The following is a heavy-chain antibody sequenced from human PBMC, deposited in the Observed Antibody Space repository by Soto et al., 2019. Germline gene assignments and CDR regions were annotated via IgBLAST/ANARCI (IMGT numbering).Heavy chain of an antibody. CDR3: ASRITAAGTAHFDH. CDR2: IYPTGSA. D-gene: IGHD6-13*01. J-gene: IGHJ4*02. Sequence: QLQLQESVSGLVKPSQTLSLTCTVSGASLSSGGYTWSWIRQPPGKGLGGLGYIYPTGSAYYNPSLKSRVAMSVNTSQNQFSLKVCSVTAADTAVYYCASRITAAGTAHFDHWGQGSLVTVSS. CDR1: GASLSSGGYT. V-gene: IGHV4-30-2*01.